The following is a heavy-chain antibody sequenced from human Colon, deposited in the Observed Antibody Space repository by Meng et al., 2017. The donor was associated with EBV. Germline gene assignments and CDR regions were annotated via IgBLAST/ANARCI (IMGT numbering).Heavy chain of an antibody. CDR2: IYWDDDK. Sequence: QITLKESGPTLVKPPQTLTLTCTFSGFSLSTSGVGVGWIRQPPGKALEWLALIYWDDDKRYRPSLKSRLTITKDTSKNEVVLTMTNMDPVDTATYFCALNHYVSGSYYQFGYWGQGTLVTVSS. CDR3: ALNHYVSGSYYQFGY. J-gene: IGHJ4*02. CDR1: GFSLSTSGVG. V-gene: IGHV2-5*02. D-gene: IGHD3-10*01.